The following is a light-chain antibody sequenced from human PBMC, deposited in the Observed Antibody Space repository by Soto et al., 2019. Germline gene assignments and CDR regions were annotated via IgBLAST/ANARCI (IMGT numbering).Light chain of an antibody. CDR1: QTVSAN. J-gene: IGKJ3*01. CDR3: QQYNNCPRT. CDR2: GAS. V-gene: IGKV3-15*01. Sequence: EIVITQSPATLSVSPGERAALSCRASQTVSANLAWYQQKPGQAPRLLISGASTRATGVPARFSGSGSGTEFTLTISRLQSEDFAVYYCQQYNNCPRTFGPGTKVDIK.